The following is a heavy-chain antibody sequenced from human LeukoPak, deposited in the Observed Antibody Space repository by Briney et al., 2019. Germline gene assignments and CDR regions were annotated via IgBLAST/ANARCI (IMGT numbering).Heavy chain of an antibody. Sequence: SVKVSCKASGGTFSNYAISWGRQAPGQGLEWMGGIIPIFGTANYAQKFQGRVTITADESTSTAYMELSSLRSEDTAVYYCARGDSAYDLFGHIDYWGQGTLVTVSS. CDR3: ARGDSAYDLFGHIDY. CDR1: GGTFSNYA. CDR2: IIPIFGTA. V-gene: IGHV1-69*13. J-gene: IGHJ4*02. D-gene: IGHD5-12*01.